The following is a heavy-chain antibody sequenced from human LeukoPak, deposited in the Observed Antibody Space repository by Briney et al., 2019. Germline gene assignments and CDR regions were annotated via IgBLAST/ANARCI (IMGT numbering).Heavy chain of an antibody. CDR3: GRNRLGKALDI. Sequence: GASVKVSCKASVYTFTDYFIHWVRQVPGQGLEWMGWIGPKSGDTSYSQKFQGRVTVTRDTSISTAYMDLSRLRFDDTAVYYCGRNRLGKALDIWGQGTMVTVSS. J-gene: IGHJ3*02. D-gene: IGHD7-27*01. V-gene: IGHV1-2*02. CDR1: VYTFTDYF. CDR2: IGPKSGDT.